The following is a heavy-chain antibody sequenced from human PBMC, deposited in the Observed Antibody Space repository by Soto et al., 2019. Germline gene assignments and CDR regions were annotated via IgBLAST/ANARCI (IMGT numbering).Heavy chain of an antibody. V-gene: IGHV3-30-3*01. Sequence: QVQLVESGGGVVQPGRSLRLSCAASGFTFSSYAMHWVRQAPGKGLEWVAVISYDGSNKYYADSVKGRFTISRDNSKNTLSLRLHILRAEDPAVYYCASDSTTLVTPQYFDYWGQGTLVTVSS. D-gene: IGHD6-13*01. J-gene: IGHJ4*02. CDR2: ISYDGSNK. CDR3: ASDSTTLVTPQYFDY. CDR1: GFTFSSYA.